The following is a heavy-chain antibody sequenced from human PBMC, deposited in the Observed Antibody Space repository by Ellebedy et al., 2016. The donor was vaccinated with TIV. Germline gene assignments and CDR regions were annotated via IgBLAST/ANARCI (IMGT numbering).Heavy chain of an antibody. Sequence: PGGSLRLSCAASGFTFSNYWMSWVRQAPGKGLEWVSNINQDGSETYYVDSVKGRFTISRDNAQDTLFLQMNSLRAEDTAVYFCSRGWSTPDPWGQGTLVIVSS. CDR1: GFTFSNYW. J-gene: IGHJ5*02. V-gene: IGHV3-7*02. CDR3: SRGWSTPDP. D-gene: IGHD2-15*01. CDR2: INQDGSET.